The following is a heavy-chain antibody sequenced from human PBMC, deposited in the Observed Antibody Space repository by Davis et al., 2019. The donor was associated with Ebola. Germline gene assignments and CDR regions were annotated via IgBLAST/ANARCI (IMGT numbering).Heavy chain of an antibody. Sequence: SVKVSCKASGGTFSSYAISWVRQAPGQGLELMGGIIPIFGTANYAQKFQGRVTITADKSTSTAYMELSSLRSEDTAVYYCARSGYCSGGSCYSSYYYYGMDVWGQGTTVTVSS. J-gene: IGHJ6*02. CDR2: IIPIFGTA. CDR1: GGTFSSYA. V-gene: IGHV1-69*06. CDR3: ARSGYCSGGSCYSSYYYYGMDV. D-gene: IGHD2-15*01.